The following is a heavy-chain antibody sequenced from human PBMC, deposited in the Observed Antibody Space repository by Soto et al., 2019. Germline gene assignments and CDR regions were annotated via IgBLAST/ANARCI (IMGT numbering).Heavy chain of an antibody. Sequence: SQTLSLTCAVYGGSFSGYYWSWIRQPPGKGLEWIGEINHSGRTNYNPSLKSRVTISVDTSKNQFSLKLSSVTAADTAVYYCARGRGSGIVVVPAAIPYWGQGTLVTVSS. D-gene: IGHD2-2*01. CDR3: ARGRGSGIVVVPAAIPY. V-gene: IGHV4-34*01. CDR1: GGSFSGYY. CDR2: INHSGRT. J-gene: IGHJ4*02.